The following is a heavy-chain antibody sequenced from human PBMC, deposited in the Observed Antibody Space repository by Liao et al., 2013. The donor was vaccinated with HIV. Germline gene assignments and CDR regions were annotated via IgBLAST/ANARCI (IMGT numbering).Heavy chain of an antibody. V-gene: IGHV4-61*02. CDR1: GDSMSSGAYY. J-gene: IGHJ3*02. Sequence: QVQLLESGPGLVKPSQTLSLTCTVSGDSMSSGAYYWSWLRLPAGKGLEWIGRVDGSGGTKYKASLESRVTVSVDTFKNQFSLKLRSVTAADTAVYYCARFPYNEYVWSPYPRGIHNAFDSWGQGTMVTVSS. CDR3: ARFPYNEYVWSPYPRGIHNAFDS. CDR2: VDGSGGT. D-gene: IGHD3-16*01.